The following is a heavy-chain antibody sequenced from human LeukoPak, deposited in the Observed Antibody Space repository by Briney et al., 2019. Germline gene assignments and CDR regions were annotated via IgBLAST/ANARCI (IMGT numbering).Heavy chain of an antibody. CDR1: GFTFSSYS. Sequence: PGGSLRLSCAASGFTFSSYSMNWVRQAPGKWLEWVSSISSSSSYIYYADSVKGRFTISRDNAKNSLYLQMNSLRAEDTAVYYCARDSGPPAREGAFDIWGQGTMVTVSS. D-gene: IGHD1-26*01. J-gene: IGHJ3*02. CDR2: ISSSSSYI. CDR3: ARDSGPPAREGAFDI. V-gene: IGHV3-21*01.